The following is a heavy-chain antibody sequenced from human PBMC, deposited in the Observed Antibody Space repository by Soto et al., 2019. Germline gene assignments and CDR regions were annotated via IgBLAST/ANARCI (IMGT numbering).Heavy chain of an antibody. CDR1: GYTFTSYG. CDR3: ARDRGFVVRAPPVDY. V-gene: IGHV1-18*01. Sequence: ASVKVSCKASGYTFTSYGISWVRQATGQGLEWMGWISAYNGNTNCAQKLQGRVTMTTDTSTSTAYMELRSLRSDDTAVYYCARDRGFVVRAPPVDYWGQGTLVTVSS. D-gene: IGHD3-10*01. J-gene: IGHJ4*02. CDR2: ISAYNGNT.